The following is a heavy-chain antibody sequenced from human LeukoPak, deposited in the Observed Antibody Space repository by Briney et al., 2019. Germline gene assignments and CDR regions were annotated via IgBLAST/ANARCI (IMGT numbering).Heavy chain of an antibody. J-gene: IGHJ3*02. D-gene: IGHD1-20*01. CDR1: GFTFSSYA. V-gene: IGHV3-23*01. CDR3: AKDGVTNWNDVGDAFDI. CDR2: ISGSGGST. Sequence: GGSLRLSCAASGFTFSSYAMSWVRQAPGKGLEWVSAISGSGGSTYYADSVKGRFTISRDNSKNTLYLQMNSLRAEDTAVYYCAKDGVTNWNDVGDAFDIWGQGTMVTVSS.